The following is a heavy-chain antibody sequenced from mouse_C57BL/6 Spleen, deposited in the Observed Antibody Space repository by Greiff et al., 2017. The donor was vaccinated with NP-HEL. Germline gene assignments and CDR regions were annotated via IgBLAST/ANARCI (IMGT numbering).Heavy chain of an antibody. J-gene: IGHJ2*01. CDR2: FYPGSGSI. Sequence: LVEPGASVKLSCKASGYTFTEYTIHWVKQRSGQGLEWIGWFYPGSGSIKYNEKFKDKATLTADKSSSTVYMELSRLTSEDSAVYFCARHEGFDDYDWGFDYWGQGTTLTVSS. V-gene: IGHV1-62-2*01. CDR1: GYTFTEYT. D-gene: IGHD2-4*01. CDR3: ARHEGFDDYDWGFDY.